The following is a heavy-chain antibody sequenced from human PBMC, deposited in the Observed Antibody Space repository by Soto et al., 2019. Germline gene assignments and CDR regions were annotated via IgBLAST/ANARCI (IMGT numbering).Heavy chain of an antibody. V-gene: IGHV4-4*07. CDR1: GSSISSYY. CDR2: ISTRGST. D-gene: IGHD3-10*01. Sequence: SETLSLTCTVSGSSISSYYWSWIRQPAGKGLEWIGRISTRGSTNYILSLKSRVTMSLDTSKNQFSLKLSSVITADTAVYYCARVDGSGINWFDPWGQATLVSVS. CDR3: ARVDGSGINWFDP. J-gene: IGHJ5*02.